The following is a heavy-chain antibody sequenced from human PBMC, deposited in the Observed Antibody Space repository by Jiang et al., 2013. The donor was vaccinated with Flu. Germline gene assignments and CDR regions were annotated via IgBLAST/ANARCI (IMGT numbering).Heavy chain of an antibody. D-gene: IGHD3-22*01. Sequence: GSISSGSYYWSWIRQPAGRDWSGLGVSIPWEHQLQPSLKSRVTISVDTSKNQFSLKLSSVTAADTAVYYCARDYYDSSGYIFDYWGQGTLVTVSS. CDR3: ARDYYDSSGYIFDY. CDR1: GSISSGSYY. V-gene: IGHV4-61*02. J-gene: IGHJ4*02. CDR2: SIPWEH.